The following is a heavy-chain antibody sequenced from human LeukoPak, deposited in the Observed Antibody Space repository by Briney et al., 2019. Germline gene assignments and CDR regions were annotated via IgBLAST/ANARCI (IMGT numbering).Heavy chain of an antibody. V-gene: IGHV4-34*01. D-gene: IGHD2-2*01. J-gene: IGHJ6*02. Sequence: TQTLSPTCAVYGRSFSDYFRGSIRHPPGNGLEWIGEINHSGRTSSNPSLKRRVTISVDTSKNQFSLNLSSVTAADTAVYYCAREVVVVPAAIHYGMDVWGQGTTVTVSS. CDR1: GRSFSDYF. CDR3: AREVVVVPAAIHYGMDV. CDR2: INHSGRT.